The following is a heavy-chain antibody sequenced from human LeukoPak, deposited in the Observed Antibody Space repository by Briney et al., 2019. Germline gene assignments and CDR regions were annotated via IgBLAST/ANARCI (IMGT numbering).Heavy chain of an antibody. CDR2: ISWNSGSI. CDR1: GFTFDDYA. D-gene: IGHD5-18*01. CDR3: ARDAHTAMVPDY. V-gene: IGHV3-9*01. Sequence: GGSLRLSCAASGFTFDDYAMHWVRQAPGKGLEWVSGISWNSGSIGYADSVKGRFTISRDNAKNSLYLQMNSLRAEDTAVYYCARDAHTAMVPDYWGQGTLVTVSS. J-gene: IGHJ4*02.